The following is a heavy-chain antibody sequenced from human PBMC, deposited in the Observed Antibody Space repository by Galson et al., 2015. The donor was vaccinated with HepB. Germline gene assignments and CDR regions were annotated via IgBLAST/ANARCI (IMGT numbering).Heavy chain of an antibody. V-gene: IGHV5-51*01. CDR2: IYPGDSDT. Sequence: QSGAEVKKPGESLKISCKGSGYSFTSYWIGWVRQMPGKGLEWMGIIYPGDSDTRYSPSFQGQVTISADKSISTAYLQWSSLKASDTAMYYCARQAEQQLVQAGWFDPWGQGTLVTVSS. J-gene: IGHJ5*02. CDR3: ARQAEQQLVQAGWFDP. CDR1: GYSFTSYW. D-gene: IGHD6-13*01.